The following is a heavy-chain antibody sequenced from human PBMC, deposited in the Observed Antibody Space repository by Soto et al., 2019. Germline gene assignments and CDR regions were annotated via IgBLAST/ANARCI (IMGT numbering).Heavy chain of an antibody. CDR1: GYAFTTYG. Sequence: QVHLVQSGAEVKKPGASVKVSCQGSGYAFTTYGITWVRQAPGQGLEWMGWISAHNGNTNYAQKLQGRVTVTRDTPTSTAYMALRSLRYDDTAVYYCARGRYGDYWGQGALVTVSS. CDR3: ARGRYGDY. J-gene: IGHJ4*02. V-gene: IGHV1-18*01. CDR2: ISAHNGNT. D-gene: IGHD1-1*01.